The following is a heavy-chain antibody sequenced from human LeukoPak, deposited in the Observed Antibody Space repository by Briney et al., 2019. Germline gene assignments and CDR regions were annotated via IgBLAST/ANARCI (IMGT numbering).Heavy chain of an antibody. CDR1: GFTFSRYS. Sequence: GGALRLSCAGSGFTFSRYSMKWVGQAAGERLEGVSYISSSSSTIYYADSVKGRFTISRDNAKNSLYLQMNSLRAEDTAVYSCARPLSFDDSTNYRAFDIWGHGTMVTVSS. CDR2: ISSSSSTI. V-gene: IGHV3-48*01. D-gene: IGHD2/OR15-2a*01. J-gene: IGHJ3*02. CDR3: ARPLSFDDSTNYRAFDI.